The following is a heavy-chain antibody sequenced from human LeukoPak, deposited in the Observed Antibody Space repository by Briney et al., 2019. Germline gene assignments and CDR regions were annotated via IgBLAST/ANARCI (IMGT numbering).Heavy chain of an antibody. CDR1: GYTFTSYD. J-gene: IGHJ5*02. Sequence: ASVKVSCKASGYTFTSYDINWVRQATGHGLEWMGWMNPNSGNTGYAQKFQGRVTMTRNTSISTAYMELSSLRSEDTAVYYCARGGFLRFLEWRVSNNWFDPWGQGTLVTVSS. D-gene: IGHD3-3*01. V-gene: IGHV1-8*01. CDR2: MNPNSGNT. CDR3: ARGGFLRFLEWRVSNNWFDP.